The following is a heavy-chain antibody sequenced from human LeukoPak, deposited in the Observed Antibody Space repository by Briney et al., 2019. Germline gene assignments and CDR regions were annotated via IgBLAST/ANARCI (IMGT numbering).Heavy chain of an antibody. CDR2: ISSYNGYT. D-gene: IGHD1-26*01. CDR1: GYSFTNYG. Sequence: ASLKVSCMASGYSFTNYGITWVRQAPGQGPEWMGWISSYNGYTKYAQKFQGRVTMTTDRFTNTAYVELRSLRSEDTAVYYCARERGSGSYEGLDAFDIWGQGTMITLSS. CDR3: ARERGSGSYEGLDAFDI. J-gene: IGHJ3*02. V-gene: IGHV1-18*01.